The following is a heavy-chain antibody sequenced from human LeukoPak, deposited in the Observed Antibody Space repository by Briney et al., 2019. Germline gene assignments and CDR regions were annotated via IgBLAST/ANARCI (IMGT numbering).Heavy chain of an antibody. CDR3: ARDPGLGLWNGLDV. D-gene: IGHD3-16*01. V-gene: IGHV3-33*01. J-gene: IGHJ6*02. CDR1: VFPFSSYG. CDR2: IWHDGSEK. Sequence: QTGGPLRLSCAASVFPFSSYGMHWVREAPGKGLEGVAVIWHDGSEKYYVDSVKGRFTVSRDNSKITLYMQMNSLTAEDTAIYYCARDPGLGLWNGLDVWGQGTTVTVSS.